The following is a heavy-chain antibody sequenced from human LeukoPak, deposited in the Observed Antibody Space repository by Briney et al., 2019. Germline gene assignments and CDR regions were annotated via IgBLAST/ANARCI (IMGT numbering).Heavy chain of an antibody. CDR3: TTEDVRILEWSRPAGVDY. J-gene: IGHJ4*02. D-gene: IGHD3-3*01. V-gene: IGHV3-15*01. Sequence: GGSLRLSCAASGFTFSNAWMSWVRQAPGKGLEWVGRIKSKTDGGTTDYAAPVKGRFTISRDDSKNTLYLQMNSLKTEDTAVYYCTTEDVRILEWSRPAGVDYWGQGTLVTVSS. CDR1: GFTFSNAW. CDR2: IKSKTDGGTT.